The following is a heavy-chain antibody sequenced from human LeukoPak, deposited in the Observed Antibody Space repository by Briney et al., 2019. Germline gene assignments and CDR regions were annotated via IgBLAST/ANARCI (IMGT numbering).Heavy chain of an antibody. J-gene: IGHJ4*02. V-gene: IGHV3-48*03. CDR2: ISSSCNTI. D-gene: IGHD1-26*01. Sequence: PGGPLRLSCGASVFTFSSYEMNLVRQAPGKGLELVSYISSSCNTIYYADSVEGRFTISRDNAKNSLDLQMNSLRAEDKAVYYCASLGGSYFDYWGQGTLVTVSS. CDR3: ASLGGSYFDY. CDR1: VFTFSSYE.